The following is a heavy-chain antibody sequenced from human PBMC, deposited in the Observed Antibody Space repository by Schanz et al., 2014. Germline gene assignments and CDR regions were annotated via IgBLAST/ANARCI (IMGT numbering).Heavy chain of an antibody. Sequence: EVQLVESGGGLVQPGGSLRLSCTASGFTFSSYSMNWVRQAPGKGLEWVSVIGVDGTTTYYADSVKGRFTISRDNSKNTLYLQMNSLRPEDTAVYYCARPALWFGDNYCAPWGQGTLVTVSS. CDR2: IGVDGTTT. V-gene: IGHV3-23*04. D-gene: IGHD3-10*01. J-gene: IGHJ5*02. CDR3: ARPALWFGDNYCAP. CDR1: GFTFSSYS.